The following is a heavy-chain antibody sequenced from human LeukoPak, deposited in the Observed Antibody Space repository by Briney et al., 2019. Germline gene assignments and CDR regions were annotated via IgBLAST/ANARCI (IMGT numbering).Heavy chain of an antibody. CDR1: GYTFTSYG. CDR2: ISGSGGST. Sequence: SCKASGYTFTSYGMSWVRQAPGKGLEWVSAISGSGGSTYYADSVKGRFTISRDNSKNTLYLQMNSLRAEDTAVYYCAKTVGSSGSWGQGTLVTVSS. V-gene: IGHV3-23*01. D-gene: IGHD1-26*01. CDR3: AKTVGSSGS. J-gene: IGHJ4*02.